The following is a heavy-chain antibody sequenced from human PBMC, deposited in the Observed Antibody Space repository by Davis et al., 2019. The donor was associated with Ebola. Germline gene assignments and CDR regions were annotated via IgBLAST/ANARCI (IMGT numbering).Heavy chain of an antibody. Sequence: AASVKVSCKASGYTFNLYGISWVRQAPGQGLEWMGWINPHNGNTNYAQNVQGRVAMTTDTSTNTAYMEVGSLRSDDTAVYYCARAQFPTTSDHWGQGTLVTVSS. J-gene: IGHJ4*02. CDR2: INPHNGNT. CDR1: GYTFNLYG. D-gene: IGHD1-1*01. CDR3: ARAQFPTTSDH. V-gene: IGHV1-18*01.